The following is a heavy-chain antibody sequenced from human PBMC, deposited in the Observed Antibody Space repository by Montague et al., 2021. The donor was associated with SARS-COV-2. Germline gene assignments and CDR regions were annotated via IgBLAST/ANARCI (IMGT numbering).Heavy chain of an antibody. CDR3: ARIGDGYNAPPGY. V-gene: IGHV4-34*10. J-gene: IGHJ4*02. CDR2: INNCGST. CDR1: VGSISGYY. D-gene: IGHD5-24*01. Sequence: SETLSLTCAVSVGSISGYYYCWICQRPAPGKERNGEINNCGSTNYNPNPWSQITILVDTYKIQYYLKLSPVTVADTAVYYCARIGDGYNAPPGYWGQGTLVTVSS.